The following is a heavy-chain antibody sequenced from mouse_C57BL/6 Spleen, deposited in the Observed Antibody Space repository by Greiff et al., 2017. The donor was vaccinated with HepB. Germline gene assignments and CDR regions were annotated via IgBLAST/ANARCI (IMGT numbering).Heavy chain of an antibody. CDR1: GYTFTSYW. Sequence: QVQLQQPGAELVKPGASVKLSCKASGYTFTSYWMHWVKQRPGQGLEWIGMIHPNSGSTYYNEKFKSKATLTVDKSSSTAHMQLRSLTSEDSAVYYCARRLWDEGAMDYWGQGTSVTVSS. D-gene: IGHD4-1*01. CDR2: IHPNSGST. J-gene: IGHJ4*01. V-gene: IGHV1-64*01. CDR3: ARRLWDEGAMDY.